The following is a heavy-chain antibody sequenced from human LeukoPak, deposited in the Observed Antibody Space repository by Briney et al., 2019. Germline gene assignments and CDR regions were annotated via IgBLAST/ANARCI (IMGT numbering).Heavy chain of an antibody. CDR2: IRSRGDGGTT. D-gene: IGHD2-15*01. Sequence: PGGSLRLSCAVSGLTLSNVWMNWVRQAPGKGLEWVGRIRSRGDGGTTDFAAPAKGRFTISRDDSKNTLYLQMNSLTSEDTAVYYCSQGSAQYFDYWGQGTLVTVSS. CDR3: SQGSAQYFDY. J-gene: IGHJ4*02. V-gene: IGHV3-15*07. CDR1: GLTLSNVW.